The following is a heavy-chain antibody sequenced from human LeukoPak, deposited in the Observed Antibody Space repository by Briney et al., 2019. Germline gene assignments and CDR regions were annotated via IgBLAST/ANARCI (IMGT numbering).Heavy chain of an antibody. D-gene: IGHD3-22*01. V-gene: IGHV4-59*01. CDR3: ARYYYDSSGCSIDY. CDR1: GGSISSYY. Sequence: PSETLSLTCTVSGGSISSYYWSWIRQPPGKGLEWIGYIYYSGSTNYNPSLKSRVTISVDTSKNQFSLKLSSATAADTAVYYCARYYYDSSGCSIDYWGQGTLVTVSS. J-gene: IGHJ4*02. CDR2: IYYSGST.